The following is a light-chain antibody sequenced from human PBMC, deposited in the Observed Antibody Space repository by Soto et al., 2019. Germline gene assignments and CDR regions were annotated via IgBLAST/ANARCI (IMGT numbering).Light chain of an antibody. CDR2: ENN. V-gene: IGLV1-51*01. CDR1: SSNIGNNY. CDR3: GTWDSSLSAGV. J-gene: IGLJ2*01. Sequence: QAVVTQPPSVSAAPGQKVTISCSGFSSNIGNNYVSWYQQVPGTAPKLLIYENNKRPSGIPDRFSGSKSGTSATLDITGLQTGDEADYYCGTWDSSLSAGVFGGGTKLTVL.